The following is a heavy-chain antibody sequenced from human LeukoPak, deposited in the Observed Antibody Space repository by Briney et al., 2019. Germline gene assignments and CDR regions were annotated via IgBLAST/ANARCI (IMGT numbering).Heavy chain of an antibody. CDR3: TRDRVDYFDY. Sequence: ASVKVSCKASGYTLTSYVINWVRQAPGQELEWMGWISYYNGNTNNAQKLQGGVTMTTDTTTSTAYMELMSQRSDDTVVYYSTRDRVDYFDYWGQGTLVTVSS. V-gene: IGHV1-18*01. CDR2: ISYYNGNT. J-gene: IGHJ4*02. CDR1: GYTLTSYV. D-gene: IGHD3-3*01.